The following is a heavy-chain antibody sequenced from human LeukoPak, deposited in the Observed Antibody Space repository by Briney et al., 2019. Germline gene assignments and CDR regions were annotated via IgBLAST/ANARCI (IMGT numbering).Heavy chain of an antibody. CDR1: GFTFDDYA. J-gene: IGHJ4*02. CDR2: ISWNSGSI. Sequence: SGGSLRLSCAASGFTFDDYAMHWVRQAPGKGLEWVSGISWNSGSIVYADSVKGRFTISRDNAKNSLYLQMNSLRAEDMALYYCAKGKVAGPYYFDYWGQGTLVTVSS. CDR3: AKGKVAGPYYFDY. D-gene: IGHD6-19*01. V-gene: IGHV3-9*03.